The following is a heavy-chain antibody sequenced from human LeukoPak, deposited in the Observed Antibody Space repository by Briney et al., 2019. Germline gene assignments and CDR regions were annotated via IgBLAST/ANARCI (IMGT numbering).Heavy chain of an antibody. D-gene: IGHD4-17*01. V-gene: IGHV5-51*01. CDR3: ARGSDYAKY. J-gene: IGHJ4*02. Sequence: GESLQISCQGSGYSFTSYWVAWVRQMPGKGLEWMGIIFPSDSETRYSPSFQGQVTISADKSISTDYLQRRNLKASDTAMYYCARGSDYAKYWGQGTLVTVPS. CDR1: GYSFTSYW. CDR2: IFPSDSET.